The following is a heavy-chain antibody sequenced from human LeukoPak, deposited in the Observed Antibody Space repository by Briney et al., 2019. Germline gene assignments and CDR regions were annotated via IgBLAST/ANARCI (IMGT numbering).Heavy chain of an antibody. CDR3: ARVRGYSYGEDY. Sequence: ASVKVSCKASGYTFTSYDINWVRQATGQGLEWMGWMNPNSGNTGYAQKFQGRVTMTRNTSISTAYMELSSLRSEDTAVYYCARVRGYSYGEDYWGQGTLVTVSS. D-gene: IGHD5-18*01. V-gene: IGHV1-8*01. CDR1: GYTFTSYD. J-gene: IGHJ4*02. CDR2: MNPNSGNT.